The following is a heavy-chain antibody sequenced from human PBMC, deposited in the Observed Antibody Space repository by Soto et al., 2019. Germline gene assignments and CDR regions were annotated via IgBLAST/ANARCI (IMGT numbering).Heavy chain of an antibody. CDR2: IKTDGSGK. D-gene: IGHD3-10*01. CDR3: ASSMGRGGNDY. V-gene: IGHV3-7*05. Sequence: EVQLVESGGGLVQPGGSLRLSCEASGFTFRDYWMSWFRQAPGKGLECVANIKTDGSGKYFVDPVKGRFTISRDNAKNSLYLQMNSLRAEDTAVYYCASSMGRGGNDYWGQGTLVAVSS. J-gene: IGHJ4*02. CDR1: GFTFRDYW.